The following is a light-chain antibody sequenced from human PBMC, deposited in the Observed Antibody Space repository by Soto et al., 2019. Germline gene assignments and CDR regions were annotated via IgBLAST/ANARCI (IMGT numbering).Light chain of an antibody. CDR2: AAS. CDR3: QKDNPAPRFT. J-gene: IGKJ3*01. V-gene: IGKV1-27*01. Sequence: DIQMTQSPSSLSASVGDRVTITCRASQGISNYLAWYQQKPGKVPKLLIYAASTLQSGVPSRFSGSGSGTDFILTISSVQPGDVATYCCQKDNPAPRFTFGPGTKVDIK. CDR1: QGISNY.